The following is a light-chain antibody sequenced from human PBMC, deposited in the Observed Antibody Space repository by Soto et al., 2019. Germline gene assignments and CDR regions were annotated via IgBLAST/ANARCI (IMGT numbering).Light chain of an antibody. CDR2: AAY. J-gene: IGKJ4*01. CDR3: QQTYTLPPT. V-gene: IGKV1-39*01. Sequence: DIQMTQSPSSLSASVGDRITITCRASQSISSHLSWYQQKPGKAPKVLIYAAYNLESGVPTRFSGSGSGTDFTLTINSLQPEDFAAYFCQQTYTLPPTFGGGTKVDIK. CDR1: QSISSH.